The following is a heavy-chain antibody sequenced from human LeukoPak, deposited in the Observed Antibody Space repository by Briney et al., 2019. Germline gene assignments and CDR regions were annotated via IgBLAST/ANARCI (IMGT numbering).Heavy chain of an antibody. J-gene: IGHJ2*01. CDR2: ISSSSSYI. V-gene: IGHV3-21*01. CDR1: GFTFSSYS. CDR3: AREALLRYFDL. Sequence: PGGSLRPSCAASGFTFSSYSMNWVRQAPGKGLEWVSSISSSSSYIYYADSVKGRFTISRDNAKNSLYLQMNSLRAEDTAVYYCAREALLRYFDLWGRGTLVTVSS.